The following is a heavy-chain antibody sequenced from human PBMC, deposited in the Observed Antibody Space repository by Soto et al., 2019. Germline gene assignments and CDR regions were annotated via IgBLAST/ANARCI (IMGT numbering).Heavy chain of an antibody. CDR3: ARPPRGGGWYDTYYFDY. J-gene: IGHJ4*02. D-gene: IGHD6-19*01. Sequence: ASVKVSCKASGYTFTSYGISWVRQAPGQGLEWMGWISAYNGNTNYAQKLQGRVTMTTDTSTSTAYMELRSLRSDDTAVYYCARPPRGGGWYDTYYFDYWGQGTLVTVSS. CDR2: ISAYNGNT. CDR1: GYTFTSYG. V-gene: IGHV1-18*01.